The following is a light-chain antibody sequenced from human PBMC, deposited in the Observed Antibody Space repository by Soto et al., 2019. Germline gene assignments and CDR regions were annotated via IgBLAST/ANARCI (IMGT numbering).Light chain of an antibody. Sequence: QSALTQPASVSGSPGQSITISCTGTSSDVGGYNYVSWYQQHPGKAPKLMIYEVANRPSGVPHRFSGSKSGNTASLTISGLQTEDEADYYCSSHTTSSTWAFGGGTKLTVL. J-gene: IGLJ3*02. CDR1: SSDVGGYNY. V-gene: IGLV2-14*01. CDR2: EVA. CDR3: SSHTTSSTWA.